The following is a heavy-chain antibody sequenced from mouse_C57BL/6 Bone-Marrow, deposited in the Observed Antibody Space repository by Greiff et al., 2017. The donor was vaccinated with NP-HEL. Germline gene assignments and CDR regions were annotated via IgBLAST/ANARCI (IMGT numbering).Heavy chain of an antibody. CDR2: INPYNGGT. D-gene: IGHD2-4*01. CDR3: ARGIYYDYDYYAMDY. V-gene: IGHV1-19*01. Sequence: VQLQQSGPVLVKPGASVKMSCKASGYTFTDYYMNWVKQSHGKSLEWIGVINPYNGGTSYNQKFKGKATLTVDKSSSTAYMEHNSLTSEDSAVYYCARGIYYDYDYYAMDYWGQGTSVTVSS. J-gene: IGHJ4*01. CDR1: GYTFTDYY.